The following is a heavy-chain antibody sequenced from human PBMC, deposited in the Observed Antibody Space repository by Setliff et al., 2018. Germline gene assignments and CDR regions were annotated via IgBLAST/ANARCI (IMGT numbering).Heavy chain of an antibody. CDR2: ITTSGSTI. CDR1: GFTFRSYE. V-gene: IGHV3-48*03. J-gene: IGHJ3*02. Sequence: GGSLRLSCAASGFTFRSYEMNWVRQAPGKGLEWISYITTSGSTIYYADSVNGRFTISIDNAKNSLYLQMNSLRAEDTAVYYCASHEPWLWNAFDIWGQGTMVTVS. D-gene: IGHD6-19*01. CDR3: ASHEPWLWNAFDI.